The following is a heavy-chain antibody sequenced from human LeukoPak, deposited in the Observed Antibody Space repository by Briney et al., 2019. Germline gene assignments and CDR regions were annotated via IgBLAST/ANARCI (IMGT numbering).Heavy chain of an antibody. CDR3: ARVRDYLFDY. V-gene: IGHV1-18*01. D-gene: IGHD2/OR15-2a*01. J-gene: IGHJ4*02. Sequence: ASVKVSCKASGYTFTSHGISWVRQAPGQGLEWMGWIRPSTGDTDYALDLQGRVTMTTDTSTSTAYMELRSLRSDDTAVYYCARVRDYLFDYWGQGTLVTVSS. CDR1: GYTFTSHG. CDR2: IRPSTGDT.